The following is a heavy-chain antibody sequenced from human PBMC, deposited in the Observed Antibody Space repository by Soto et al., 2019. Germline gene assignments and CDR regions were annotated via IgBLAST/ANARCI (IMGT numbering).Heavy chain of an antibody. CDR3: AIDGEDTVN. CDR2: INPGSGNT. J-gene: IGHJ4*02. CDR1: GFTFSAYY. Sequence: ASVKVSCKASGFTFSAYYIYWVRQAPGQGLEWIGWINPGSGNTNNAQKFQGRVTMTRDTSASTVYMELSSLRSDDTAVYYCAIDGEDTVNWGQGTLVTVSS. V-gene: IGHV1-2*02. D-gene: IGHD2-15*01.